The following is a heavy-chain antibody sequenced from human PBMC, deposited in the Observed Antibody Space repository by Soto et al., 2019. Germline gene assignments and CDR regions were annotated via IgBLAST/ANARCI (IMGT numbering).Heavy chain of an antibody. Sequence: GGSLRLSCAASGFTFSSYSMNWVRQAPGKGLEWVSSISSSSSYIYYADSVKGRFTISRDNAKNSLYLQMNSLRAEDTAVYYCARDDDIVVGYFDYWGQGTLVTVSS. J-gene: IGHJ4*02. D-gene: IGHD2-15*01. CDR3: ARDDDIVVGYFDY. CDR2: ISSSSSYI. CDR1: GFTFSSYS. V-gene: IGHV3-21*01.